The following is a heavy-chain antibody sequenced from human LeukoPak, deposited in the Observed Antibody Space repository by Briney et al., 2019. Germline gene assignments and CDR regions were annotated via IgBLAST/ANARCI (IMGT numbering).Heavy chain of an antibody. CDR2: ISSSSTI. J-gene: IGHJ4*02. D-gene: IGHD2-15*01. CDR3: ARSLYCSGGSCRVPY. Sequence: GGSLRLSCAASGFTFSSYSMNWVRQAPGKGLEWVSYISSSSTIYYADSVKGRFTISRDNAKNSLYLQMNSLRDEDTAVYYCARSLYCSGGSCRVPYWGQGTLVTVSS. CDR1: GFTFSSYS. V-gene: IGHV3-48*02.